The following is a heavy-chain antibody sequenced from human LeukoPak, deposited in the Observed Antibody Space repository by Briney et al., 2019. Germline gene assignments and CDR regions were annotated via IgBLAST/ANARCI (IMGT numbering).Heavy chain of an antibody. CDR1: GFTFSSSA. V-gene: IGHV3-21*01. D-gene: IGHD6-13*01. Sequence: GGSLRLSCAASGFTFSSSAMNWVRQAPGKGLEWVSSINNVGSHIYYAGSVRGRFTISRDNAKNSLYLQMTTLRPDDTAVYYCVRDATVGAAYFDFWGQGALVAVS. J-gene: IGHJ4*02. CDR3: VRDATVGAAYFDF. CDR2: INNVGSHI.